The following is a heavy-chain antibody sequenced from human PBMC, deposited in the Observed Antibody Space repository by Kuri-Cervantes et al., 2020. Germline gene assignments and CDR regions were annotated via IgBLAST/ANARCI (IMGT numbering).Heavy chain of an antibody. CDR2: IYSTGIT. CDR1: GGSISSSSYY. Sequence: SETLSLTCTVSGGSISSSSYYWGWIRQPAGKGLEWIGHIYSTGITHYNPSLKSRVTISVDRSKNQFSLRLTSVTAADTAAYYCAREREQQLPFDYWGQGTLVTVSS. J-gene: IGHJ4*02. CDR3: AREREQQLPFDY. V-gene: IGHV4-61*05. D-gene: IGHD6-13*01.